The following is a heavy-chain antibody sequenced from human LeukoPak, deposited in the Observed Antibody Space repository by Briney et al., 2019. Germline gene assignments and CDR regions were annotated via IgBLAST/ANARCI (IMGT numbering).Heavy chain of an antibody. D-gene: IGHD3-22*01. CDR2: IKQDGSEK. V-gene: IGHV3-7*04. Sequence: GGSLRLSCAASGFTFSSYWMSWVRQAPGKGLEWVANIKQDGSEKYYVDSVKGRFTISRDNAKNSLYLQMNSLRAEDTAVYYCAKDYYDSSGQEPFFDYWGQGTLVTVSS. CDR1: GFTFSSYW. CDR3: AKDYYDSSGQEPFFDY. J-gene: IGHJ4*02.